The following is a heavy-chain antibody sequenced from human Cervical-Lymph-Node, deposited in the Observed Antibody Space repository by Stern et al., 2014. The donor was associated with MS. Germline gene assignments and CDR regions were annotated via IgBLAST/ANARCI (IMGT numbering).Heavy chain of an antibody. D-gene: IGHD2/OR15-2a*01. Sequence: QVQLVQSGAKMKKPGASVQVSYTASGYDFTGFFIHWVRKVPGQGLEWMGRLHPNSDDPTYAQNFQDRVTLTRDTSISTAYLELSRLTSADTAVYYCAREATRIIVGIDYWGQGTQVTVSS. V-gene: IGHV1-2*06. CDR3: AREATRIIVGIDY. J-gene: IGHJ4*02. CDR2: LHPNSDDP. CDR1: GYDFTGFF.